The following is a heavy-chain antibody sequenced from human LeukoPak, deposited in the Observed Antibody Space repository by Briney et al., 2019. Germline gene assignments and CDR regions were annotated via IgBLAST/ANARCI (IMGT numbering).Heavy chain of an antibody. V-gene: IGHV1-46*01. CDR2: INPSGGST. CDR1: GYTFTSNY. J-gene: IGHJ4*02. D-gene: IGHD5-18*01. CDR3: AREIGPIQLHLWGSAFDS. Sequence: ASVKVSCKAFGYTFTSNYIHWVRQAPGQGLEWMGIINPSGGSTSYAQKFQGRVTMTRDTSTSTVYMELSSLRSEDTAVYYCAREIGPIQLHLWGSAFDSWGQGTLVTVSS.